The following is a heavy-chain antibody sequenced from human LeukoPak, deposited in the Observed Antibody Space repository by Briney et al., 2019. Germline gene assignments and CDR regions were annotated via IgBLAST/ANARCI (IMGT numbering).Heavy chain of an antibody. D-gene: IGHD2-8*01. Sequence: GGSLRLSCAASGFTVSSNYMSWVRQAPGKGLEWVSVIYSGGSTYYADSVKGRFTISRDNSKNTLYLQMNSLRAEDTAVYYCARMYPQMYYFDYWGQGTLVTVSS. J-gene: IGHJ4*02. CDR2: IYSGGST. V-gene: IGHV3-53*01. CDR1: GFTVSSNY. CDR3: ARMYPQMYYFDY.